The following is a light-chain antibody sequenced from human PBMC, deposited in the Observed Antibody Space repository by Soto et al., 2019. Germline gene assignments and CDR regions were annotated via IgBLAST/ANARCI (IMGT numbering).Light chain of an antibody. V-gene: IGLV1-47*01. Sequence: QSVLPQPPSASGTPGQRVTISCSTTNSRSGSNYVYWYQQLPGAAPKLLIYRNDQRPSGVPDRFSASKSGTSASLAISGLRSEDEADYFCAKWDDSLRVYVFGSGTK. J-gene: IGLJ1*01. CDR3: AKWDDSLRVYV. CDR2: RND. CDR1: NSRSGSNY.